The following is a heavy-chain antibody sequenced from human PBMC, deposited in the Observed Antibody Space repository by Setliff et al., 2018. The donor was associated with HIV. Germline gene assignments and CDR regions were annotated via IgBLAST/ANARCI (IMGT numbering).Heavy chain of an antibody. CDR3: ARARVGTGLGPDY. Sequence: GGSLRLSCVVSGFTVSTKYMSWVRQAPGKGLEWVSILYPSGITNYAASVKGRFTISRDSSDTTVSLQMNSLRSEDTAVYYCARARVGTGLGPDYLGRGTLVTVSS. CDR1: GFTVSTKY. V-gene: IGHV3-66*02. CDR2: LYPSGIT. D-gene: IGHD1-1*01. J-gene: IGHJ4*02.